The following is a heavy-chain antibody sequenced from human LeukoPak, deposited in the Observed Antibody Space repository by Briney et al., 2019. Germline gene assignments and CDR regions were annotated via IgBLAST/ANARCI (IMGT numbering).Heavy chain of an antibody. CDR3: AREGSGTSSPMAY. CDR1: GGSFSTYA. Sequence: ASVKVSCEASGGSFSTYAVSWVRQAPGQGLGWMGRIYPMLDVDNSAQRFQGRVTITTDKSTGTAYMELNSLTSEDTAVYYCAREGSGTSSPMAYWGQGTLVTVSS. D-gene: IGHD1-14*01. J-gene: IGHJ4*02. CDR2: IYPMLDVD. V-gene: IGHV1-69*04.